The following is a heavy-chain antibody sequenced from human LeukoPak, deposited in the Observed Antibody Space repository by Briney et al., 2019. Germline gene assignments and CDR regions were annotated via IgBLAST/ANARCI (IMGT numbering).Heavy chain of an antibody. CDR2: IYYSGST. CDR1: GGSISSSGYY. D-gene: IGHD3-22*01. J-gene: IGHJ5*02. CDR3: ARDYYDSSGYYDP. V-gene: IGHV4-39*07. Sequence: SETLSLTCTVSGGSISSSGYYWGWIRQPPGKGLEWIGSIYYSGSTYYNPSLKSRVTISVDTSKNQFSLKLSSVTAADTAVYYCARDYYDSSGYYDPWGQGTLVTVSS.